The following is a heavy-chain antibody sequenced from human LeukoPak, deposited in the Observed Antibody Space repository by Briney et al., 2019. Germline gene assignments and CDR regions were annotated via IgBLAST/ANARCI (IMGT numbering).Heavy chain of an antibody. J-gene: IGHJ2*01. V-gene: IGHV1-3*01. CDR3: AREQSSGSGKFYNVRDRFREDWYFDL. D-gene: IGHD3-10*01. Sequence: ASVKVSCKASGYTFTRYSMHWVRQAPGQRLEWMGWINVGNGDTKYSQKLQGRVTISRDTSANTAYMELSSLTSEDTAVYYCAREQSSGSGKFYNVRDRFREDWYFDLWGRGTLVTVSS. CDR2: INVGNGDT. CDR1: GYTFTRYS.